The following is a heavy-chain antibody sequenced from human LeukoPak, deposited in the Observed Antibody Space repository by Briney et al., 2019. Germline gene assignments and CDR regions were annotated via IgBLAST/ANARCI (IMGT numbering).Heavy chain of an antibody. J-gene: IGHJ4*02. Sequence: SETLSLSCAVSGGSISSSNWWSWVRQPPGKGLEWIGEIYHSGSTNYNPSLKSRVTISVDKSKNQFSLKLSSVTAADTAVYYCAREVRRSWYFDYWGQGTLVTVSS. D-gene: IGHD2/OR15-2a*01. CDR1: GGSISSSNW. CDR2: IYHSGST. V-gene: IGHV4-4*02. CDR3: AREVRRSWYFDY.